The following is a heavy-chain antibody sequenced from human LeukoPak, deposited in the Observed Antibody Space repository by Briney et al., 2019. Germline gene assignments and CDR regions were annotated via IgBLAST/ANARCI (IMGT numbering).Heavy chain of an antibody. Sequence: ASVKVSCKASGYTFTGYYMHWVRQAPGQGLEWMGWINPDSGGTNYAQKFQGRVTMTRDTSISTAYMELSRLRSDDTAVYYCARGPVVVVPAARPYNWFDPWGQGTLVTVSS. J-gene: IGHJ5*02. V-gene: IGHV1-2*02. D-gene: IGHD2-2*01. CDR3: ARGPVVVVPAARPYNWFDP. CDR2: INPDSGGT. CDR1: GYTFTGYY.